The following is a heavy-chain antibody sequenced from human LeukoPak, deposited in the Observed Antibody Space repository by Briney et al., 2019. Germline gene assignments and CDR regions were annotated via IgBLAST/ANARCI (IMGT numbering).Heavy chain of an antibody. CDR3: ARDYFGSGRYSPFDP. Sequence: GASVKVSCKASGYTFTDYSMHWVRQAPGQGLEWIGWISPDSGGTKSAQKFQGRATMTRDTSINTAYMELRSLRSDDTAVYYCARDYFGSGRYSPFDPWGQGTLITVSS. V-gene: IGHV1-2*02. CDR2: ISPDSGGT. CDR1: GYTFTDYS. J-gene: IGHJ5*02. D-gene: IGHD3-10*01.